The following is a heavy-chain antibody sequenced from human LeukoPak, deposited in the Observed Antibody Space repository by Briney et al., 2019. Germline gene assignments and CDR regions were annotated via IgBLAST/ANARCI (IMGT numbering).Heavy chain of an antibody. D-gene: IGHD2-15*01. V-gene: IGHV3-23*01. CDR3: AKDPDIVVVVAATPYNWFDP. CDR2: ISGSGGST. J-gene: IGHJ5*02. CDR1: GFTFSSYG. Sequence: GGSLRLSCAASGFTFSSYGMSWVRQAPGKGLEWVSAISGSGGSTYYADSVKGRSTISRDNSKDTLYLQMNSLRAEDTAVYYCAKDPDIVVVVAATPYNWFDPWGQGTLVTVSS.